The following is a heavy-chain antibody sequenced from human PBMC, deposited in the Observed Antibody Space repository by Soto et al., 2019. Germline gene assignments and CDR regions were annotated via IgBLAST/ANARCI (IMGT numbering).Heavy chain of an antibody. J-gene: IGHJ4*02. CDR2: IYYSGST. CDR1: GGSISSGGYY. V-gene: IGHV4-31*03. CDR3: AGGSLFGVVTDY. D-gene: IGHD3-3*02. Sequence: SETLSLTCTVSGGSISSGGYYWSWIRQHPGKGLEWIGYIYYSGSTYYNPSLKSRVTISVDTSKNQFSLKLSSVTAADTAVYYCAGGSLFGVVTDYWGQGTRVTVSS.